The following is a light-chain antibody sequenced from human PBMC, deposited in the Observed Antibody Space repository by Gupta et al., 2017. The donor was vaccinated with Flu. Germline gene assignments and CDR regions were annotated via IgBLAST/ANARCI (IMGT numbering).Light chain of an antibody. CDR1: SNIGAGYD. J-gene: IGLJ3*02. Sequence: SNIGAGYDVHWYQHLPGAAPKLLIYSYINRPSEVPERFSSSKSGPSASLTIARLQPQDEAQSHCQSYDFTVSGSVFGGGTALTVL. CDR2: SYI. CDR3: QSYDFTVSGSV. V-gene: IGLV1-40*01.